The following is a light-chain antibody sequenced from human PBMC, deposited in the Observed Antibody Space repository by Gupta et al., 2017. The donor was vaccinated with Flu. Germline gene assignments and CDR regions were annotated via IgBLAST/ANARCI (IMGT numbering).Light chain of an antibody. V-gene: IGKV1-39*01. Sequence: DIQMTQSPSSLSASVGDRVTITCRASQSISSYLNWYQQKPGKTPKLLIYAASSLQSGVPSRFSGSGSGTDFTLTIIRRQPEDFANYYCQQRYSTPQTFGQGTKVEIK. CDR2: AAS. CDR1: QSISSY. CDR3: QQRYSTPQT. J-gene: IGKJ1*01.